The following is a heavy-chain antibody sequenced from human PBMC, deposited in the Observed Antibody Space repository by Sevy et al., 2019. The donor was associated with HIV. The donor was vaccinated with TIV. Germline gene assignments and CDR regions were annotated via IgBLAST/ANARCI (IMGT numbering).Heavy chain of an antibody. CDR1: GGSISSSSYY. D-gene: IGHD3-10*02. J-gene: IGHJ4*02. Sequence: SETLSLTCTVSGGSISSSSYYWGWIRQPPGKGLEWIGSIYYSGSTYYNPSLKSRVTISVDTSKNQFSLKLSSVTAADTAVYYCARLPERYYYVHYWGQGTLVTVSS. CDR3: ARLPERYYYVHY. V-gene: IGHV4-39*01. CDR2: IYYSGST.